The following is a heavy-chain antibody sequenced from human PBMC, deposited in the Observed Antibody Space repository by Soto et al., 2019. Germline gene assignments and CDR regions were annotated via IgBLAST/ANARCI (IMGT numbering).Heavy chain of an antibody. CDR1: GGTFSSYA. J-gene: IGHJ4*02. CDR2: IIPIFGTA. Sequence: SVKVSCKASGGTFSSYAISWVRQAPGQGLEWMGGIIPIFGTANYAQKFQGRVTVTADESTSTAYMELSSLRSEDTAVYYCAIRDVDTAQGPNDYWGQGTLVTVSS. CDR3: AIRDVDTAQGPNDY. V-gene: IGHV1-69*13. D-gene: IGHD5-18*01.